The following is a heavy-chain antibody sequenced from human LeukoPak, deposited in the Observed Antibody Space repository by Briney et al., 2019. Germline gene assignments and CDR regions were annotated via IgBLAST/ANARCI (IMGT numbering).Heavy chain of an antibody. CDR1: GFTFSNYW. J-gene: IGHJ5*02. CDR3: ARASNPWLQLT. CDR2: IKQDGSEK. D-gene: IGHD5-24*01. Sequence: GGSLRLSCAASGFTFSNYWMIWVRQAPGKGLEGVGNIKQDGSEKRYADSVRGRFTISRDNAQTSLYLQMNSLRAEDTAVYYCARASNPWLQLTWGQGTLVTVSS. V-gene: IGHV3-7*05.